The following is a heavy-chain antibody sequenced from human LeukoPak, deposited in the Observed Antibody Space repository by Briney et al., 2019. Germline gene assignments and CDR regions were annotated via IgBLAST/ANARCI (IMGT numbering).Heavy chain of an antibody. CDR2: INPSGGST. V-gene: IGHV1-46*01. CDR1: GYTFTSND. CDR3: ARFASLYSRSWYYAFDI. Sequence: ASVKVSCKASGYTFTSNDIHWVRRAPGQGLEWMGIINPSGGSTSYAQKFQGRVTMTRDTSTSTVYMELSSLRSEDTAVYYCARFASLYSRSWYYAFDIWGQGTMVTVSS. D-gene: IGHD6-13*01. J-gene: IGHJ3*02.